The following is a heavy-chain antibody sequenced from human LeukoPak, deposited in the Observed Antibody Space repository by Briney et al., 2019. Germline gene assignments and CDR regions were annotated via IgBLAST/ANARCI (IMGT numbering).Heavy chain of an antibody. D-gene: IGHD3-22*01. J-gene: IGHJ4*02. CDR3: ARRDSYSSGYYYFDY. CDR2: IFYSGST. CDR1: GGSISTSNYY. V-gene: IGHV4-39*01. Sequence: SETLSLTCTVSGGSISTSNYYWGWIRQPPGKGLEWIGNIFYSGSTYYSPSLKSRVTISLDTSRNQFSLKLSSVTAADTAVYYCARRDSYSSGYYYFDYWGQGTLVTVSS.